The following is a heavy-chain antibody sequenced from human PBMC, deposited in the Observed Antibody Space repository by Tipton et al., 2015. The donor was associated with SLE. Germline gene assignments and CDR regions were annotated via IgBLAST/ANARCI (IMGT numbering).Heavy chain of an antibody. CDR1: GGSISSGSYY. D-gene: IGHD3-16*01. Sequence: TLSLTCTVSGGSISSGSYYWSWIRQPAGKGLEWIGHIYKNGSTNYNPSLKSRVTISGDTSKNQFSLKLSSVTAADTAVYYCARSDGGHWGQGTLVTVSS. CDR2: IYKNGST. CDR3: ARSDGGH. J-gene: IGHJ4*02. V-gene: IGHV4-61*09.